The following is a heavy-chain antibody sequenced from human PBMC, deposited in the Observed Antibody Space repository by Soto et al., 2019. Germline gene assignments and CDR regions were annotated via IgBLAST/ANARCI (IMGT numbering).Heavy chain of an antibody. CDR2: IWYDGSNK. V-gene: IGHV3-33*01. CDR3: AREGPYGSGSYYDY. CDR1: GFTFSSYG. D-gene: IGHD3-10*01. J-gene: IGHJ4*02. Sequence: PGGSLRLSCAASGFTFSSYGMHWVRQAPGKGLEWVAVIWYDGSNKYYADSVKGRFTISRDNSKNTLYLQMNSLRAEDTAVYYCAREGPYGSGSYYDYWGQGTLVTVSS.